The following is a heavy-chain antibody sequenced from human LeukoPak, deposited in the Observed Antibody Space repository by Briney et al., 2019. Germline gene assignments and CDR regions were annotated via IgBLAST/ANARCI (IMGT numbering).Heavy chain of an antibody. V-gene: IGHV1-2*02. CDR2: INPETGGT. CDR3: ARELGINAFDI. J-gene: IGHJ3*02. D-gene: IGHD7-27*01. CDR1: GYTXTVNH. Sequence: ASVKVSCKASGYTXTVNHMYWVRQAPGQGLELMGWINPETGGTNYAQKFQGRVTMTGDTSISTAYMELSSLKSDDTAVYYCARELGINAFDIWGQGTLVTVSS.